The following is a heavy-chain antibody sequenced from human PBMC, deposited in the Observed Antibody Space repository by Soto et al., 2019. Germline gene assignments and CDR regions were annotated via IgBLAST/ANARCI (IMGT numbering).Heavy chain of an antibody. Sequence: QVHLVQSGAEVRKPGASVKVSCKASGYSFTSYGISWVRQAPGQGLEWMGWISTDNGNTNYAHNLQGRVSMTIDPSTSTAYMELWSLRSDDTAVYYCARDVPDTSLFFYYYGMDVWGQGTTVTVSS. J-gene: IGHJ6*02. V-gene: IGHV1-18*01. CDR1: GYSFTSYG. D-gene: IGHD2-21*01. CDR2: ISTDNGNT. CDR3: ARDVPDTSLFFYYYGMDV.